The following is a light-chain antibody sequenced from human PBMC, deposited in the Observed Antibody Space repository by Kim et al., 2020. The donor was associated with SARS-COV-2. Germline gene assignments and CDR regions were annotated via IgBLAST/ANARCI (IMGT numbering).Light chain of an antibody. J-gene: IGKJ1*01. CDR2: GAS. CDR1: QSVSSSY. V-gene: IGKV3-20*01. Sequence: SPVQRATPSCRASQSVSSSYVAWYQQKPGQAPRLLIYGASSRATGIPDRFSGSGSGTDFTITISRLEPEDFAVYYCQQYGSSPRTFGQGTKVDIK. CDR3: QQYGSSPRT.